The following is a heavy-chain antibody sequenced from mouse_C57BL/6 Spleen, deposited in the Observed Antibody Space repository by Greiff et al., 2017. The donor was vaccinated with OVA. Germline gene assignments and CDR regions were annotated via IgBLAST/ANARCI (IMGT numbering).Heavy chain of an antibody. CDR2: FHPYNDDT. CDR1: GYTFTTYP. Sequence: VKLMESGAELVKPGASVKMSCKASGYTFTTYPIEWMKQNHGKSLEWIGNFHPYNDDTKYNEKFKGKATLTVEKSSSTVYLELSRLTSDDSAVYYGARRDYDYAWFAYWGQGTLVTVSA. V-gene: IGHV1-47*01. CDR3: ARRDYDYAWFAY. J-gene: IGHJ3*01. D-gene: IGHD2-4*01.